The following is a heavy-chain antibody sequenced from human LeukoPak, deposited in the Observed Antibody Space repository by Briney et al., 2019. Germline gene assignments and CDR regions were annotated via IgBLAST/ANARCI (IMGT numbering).Heavy chain of an antibody. CDR2: IYSGGSI. CDR3: ARGFVYTGLDY. J-gene: IGHJ4*02. V-gene: IGHV3-66*01. CDR1: GFTVSSNY. D-gene: IGHD5/OR15-5a*01. Sequence: PGGSLRLSCAASGFTVSSNYMSWVRQAPGKGLEWVSVIYSGGSIYYTDSVKGRFTISRDNSRNTLYLQMNSLRAEDTAVYYCARGFVYTGLDYWGQGTLVTVSS.